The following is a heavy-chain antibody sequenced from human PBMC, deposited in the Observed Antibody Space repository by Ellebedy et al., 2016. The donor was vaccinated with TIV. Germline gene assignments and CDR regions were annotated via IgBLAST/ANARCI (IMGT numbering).Heavy chain of an antibody. CDR1: GFTFSSYN. J-gene: IGHJ6*02. CDR3: ARELFYYTSGKDGMDV. D-gene: IGHD3-10*01. Sequence: GESLKISCTASGFTFSSYNMNWVRQAPGKGLEWVSFISDTSSYIYYADSVKGRFTISRDNAEKSLFLQMNSLRDEDTAVYYCARELFYYTSGKDGMDVWGQGTTVTVSS. V-gene: IGHV3-21*01. CDR2: ISDTSSYI.